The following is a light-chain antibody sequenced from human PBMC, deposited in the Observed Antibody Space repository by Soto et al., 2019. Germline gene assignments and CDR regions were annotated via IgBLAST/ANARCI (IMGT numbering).Light chain of an antibody. CDR2: AAS. J-gene: IGKJ5*01. V-gene: IGKV1-39*01. CDR3: QQYNSYALT. CDR1: QSISSY. Sequence: DIQMTQSPSSLSASVGDRVTITCRASQSISSYLNWYQQKPGKAPKLLIYAASSLQSGVPSRFSGSGSGTEFTLTISSLQPDDSGTYYCQQYNSYALTFGQGTRLEIK.